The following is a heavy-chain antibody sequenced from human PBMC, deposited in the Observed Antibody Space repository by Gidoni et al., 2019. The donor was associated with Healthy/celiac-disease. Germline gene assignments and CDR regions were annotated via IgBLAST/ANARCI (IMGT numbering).Heavy chain of an antibody. D-gene: IGHD3-10*01. CDR3: ARDRFGRFREQWGGDFDY. CDR1: GFTFRRCA. V-gene: IGHV3-30-3*01. CDR2: ISYDGSNK. J-gene: IGHJ4*02. Sequence: QVQLVESGGGVVQPGRSLRLSCSASGFTFRRCAMHWVRQAPGKGLEWVAVISYDGSNKYYADSVKGRFTISRDNSKNTLYLQMNSLRAEDTVVYYCARDRFGRFREQWGGDFDYWGQGTLVTVSS.